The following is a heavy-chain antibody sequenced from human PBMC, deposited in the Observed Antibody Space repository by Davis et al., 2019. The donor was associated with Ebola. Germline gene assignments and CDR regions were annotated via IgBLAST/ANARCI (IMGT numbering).Heavy chain of an antibody. Sequence: AASVKVSCKASGYTFTGYYMHWVRQAPGQGLEWMGRINPNSGGTNYAQTFQGRVTMTRDTSISTAYMELSRLRSEDTAVYYCARESYGYTSGLRTPHWFDPWGQGTLVTVSS. CDR1: GYTFTGYY. CDR3: ARESYGYTSGLRTPHWFDP. D-gene: IGHD6-19*01. CDR2: INPNSGGT. V-gene: IGHV1-2*06. J-gene: IGHJ5*02.